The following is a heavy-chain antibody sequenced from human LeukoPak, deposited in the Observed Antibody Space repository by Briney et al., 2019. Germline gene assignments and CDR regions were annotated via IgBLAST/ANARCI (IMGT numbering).Heavy chain of an antibody. CDR3: ASSARSDYYYYGMDV. V-gene: IGHV3-11*01. J-gene: IGHJ6*02. CDR2: ISSSGSTI. CDR1: GFPFSDYY. Sequence: GSLRLSCAASGFPFSDYYMSWIRQAPGKGLEWVSYISSSGSTIYYADSVKGRFTISRDNAKNSLYLQMNSLRAEDTAVYYCASSARSDYYYYGMDVWGQGTTVTVSS.